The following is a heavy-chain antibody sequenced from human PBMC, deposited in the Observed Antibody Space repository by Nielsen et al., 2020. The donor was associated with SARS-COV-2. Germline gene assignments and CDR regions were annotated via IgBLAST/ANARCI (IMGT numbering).Heavy chain of an antibody. V-gene: IGHV3-30-3*01. CDR1: GFTFSSYA. D-gene: IGHD2-21*02. CDR2: ISYDGSNK. Sequence: GESLKISCAASGFTFSSYAMHWVRQAPGKGLEWVAVISYDGSNKYYADSVKGRFTISRDNSKNTLYLQMNSLRAEDTAVYYCARDMSHIVVVTAIPGGFDYWGQGTLVTVSS. J-gene: IGHJ4*02. CDR3: ARDMSHIVVVTAIPGGFDY.